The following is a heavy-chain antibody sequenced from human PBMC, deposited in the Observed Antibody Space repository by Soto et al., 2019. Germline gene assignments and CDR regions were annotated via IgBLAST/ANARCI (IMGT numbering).Heavy chain of an antibody. D-gene: IGHD3-16*01. CDR1: GFTFSNAW. J-gene: IGHJ3*02. Sequence: GGSLRLSCAASGFTFSNAWMSWVRQAPGKGLEWVGRIKSKTDGGTTDYAAPVKGRFTISRDDSKNTLYLQMNSLKTEDTAVYYCTTDDPPLGAFDIWGQGTMVTVSS. V-gene: IGHV3-15*01. CDR3: TTDDPPLGAFDI. CDR2: IKSKTDGGTT.